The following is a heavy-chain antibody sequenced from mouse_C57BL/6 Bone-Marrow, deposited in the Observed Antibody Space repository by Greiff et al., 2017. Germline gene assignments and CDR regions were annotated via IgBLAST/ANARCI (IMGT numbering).Heavy chain of an antibody. CDR2: IDPENGDT. V-gene: IGHV14-4*01. CDR3: TTTVFDY. Sequence: EVQLQESGAELVRPGASVKLSCTASGFNIKDDYMHWVKQRPEQGLEWIGWIDPENGDTEYASKFQGKATITADTSSNTAYLQLSSLTSEDTAVXYCTTTVFDYWGQGTTLTVSS. D-gene: IGHD1-1*01. J-gene: IGHJ2*01. CDR1: GFNIKDDY.